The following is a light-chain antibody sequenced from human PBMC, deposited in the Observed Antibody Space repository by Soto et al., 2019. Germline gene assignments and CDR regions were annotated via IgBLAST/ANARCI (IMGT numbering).Light chain of an antibody. V-gene: IGLV4-69*01. Sequence: QSVLTQSPSASASLGASVRLTCTLSSGHSSYAIAWHRQQPEKGPRYLMKLNSDGSHNKGDGIPDRFSGSSSGAERYLTISSLQSEDEADYYCQTWDTGIQVFGGGTKLTVL. CDR3: QTWDTGIQV. J-gene: IGLJ3*02. CDR2: LNSDGSH. CDR1: SGHSSYA.